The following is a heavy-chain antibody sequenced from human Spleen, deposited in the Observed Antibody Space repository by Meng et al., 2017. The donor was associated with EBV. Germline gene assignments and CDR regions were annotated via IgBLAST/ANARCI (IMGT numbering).Heavy chain of an antibody. CDR2: CSHSGTS. CDR3: ARDLGNILTGRKGVYDY. D-gene: IGHD3-9*01. Sequence: LPGLGPGLVKPSETLSLTCTVPGGSISSSNYYWGWIRQSPGKGLEWIGSCSHSGTSFYNPSLKSRVTTSLDTSKNQFSLNLRSVTAADTAVYFCARDLGNILTGRKGVYDYWGQGTLVTVSS. J-gene: IGHJ4*02. V-gene: IGHV4-39*07. CDR1: GGSISSSNYY.